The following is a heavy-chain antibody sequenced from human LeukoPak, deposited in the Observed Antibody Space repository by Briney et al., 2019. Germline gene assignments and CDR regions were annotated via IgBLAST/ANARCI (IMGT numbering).Heavy chain of an antibody. CDR3: ARDSSYCGGDCYSFDY. J-gene: IGHJ4*02. CDR1: GGSISRDT. CDR2: IYYSGST. V-gene: IGHV4-59*01. D-gene: IGHD2-21*02. Sequence: PSETLSVTCTDPGGSISRDTWSSSRQPPGKGLEWIGYIYYSGSTNYNPSLKSRVTISVDTSKNQFSLKLSSVTAADTAVYYCARDSSYCGGDCYSFDYWGQGTLVTVSS.